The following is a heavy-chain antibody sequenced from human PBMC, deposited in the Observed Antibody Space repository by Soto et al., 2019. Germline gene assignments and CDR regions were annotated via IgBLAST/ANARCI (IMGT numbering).Heavy chain of an antibody. CDR2: ISSSSSYI. D-gene: IGHD2-2*01. CDR3: ARRSSSTSTQAYGMDV. CDR1: GFTFSSYS. J-gene: IGHJ6*02. V-gene: IGHV3-21*01. Sequence: GGSLRLSCAASGFTFSSYSMNWVRQAPGKGLEWVSSISSSSSYIYYADSLKGRFPISRDKAKNSLYLQMNSLRAEDTAVYYCARRSSSTSTQAYGMDVWGQGTTVTVSS.